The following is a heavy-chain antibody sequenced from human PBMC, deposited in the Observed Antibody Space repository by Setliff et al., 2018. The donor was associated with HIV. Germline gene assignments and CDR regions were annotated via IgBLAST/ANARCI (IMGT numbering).Heavy chain of an antibody. V-gene: IGHV1-24*01. D-gene: IGHD3-22*01. J-gene: IGHJ1*01. CDR3: ATIRAYYYDSSGQEYFQY. Sequence: ASVKVSCKVSGYSLTDLSIHWVRQAPGKGLEWMGGFDPEDGETVYAQKLQGRVTVTEDTSTDTAYMELSSLRSEDTAMYYCATIRAYYYDSSGQEYFQYWGHGTLVTVSS. CDR2: FDPEDGET. CDR1: GYSLTDLS.